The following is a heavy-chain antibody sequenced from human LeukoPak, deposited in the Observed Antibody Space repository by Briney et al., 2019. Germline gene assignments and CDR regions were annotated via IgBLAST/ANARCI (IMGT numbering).Heavy chain of an antibody. V-gene: IGHV4-31*03. J-gene: IGHJ6*02. CDR2: IYYSGST. CDR1: GGSISSGGYY. D-gene: IGHD3-10*01. CDR3: VRDSMVRGLIGYYGMDV. Sequence: SETLSLTCTVSGGSISSGGYYWSWIRQHPGKGLEWIGYIYYSGSTYYNPSLRSRVTISVDTSKNQFSLKLSSVTAADTAVYYCVRDSMVRGLIGYYGMDVWGQGTTVTVSS.